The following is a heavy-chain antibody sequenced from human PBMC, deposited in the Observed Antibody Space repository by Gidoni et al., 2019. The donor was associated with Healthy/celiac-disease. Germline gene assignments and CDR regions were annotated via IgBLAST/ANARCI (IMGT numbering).Heavy chain of an antibody. V-gene: IGHV3-33*01. CDR2: IWYDGSNK. CDR1: GFTFSSYG. CDR3: AREGPIAAAGHSSYYYYYGMDV. J-gene: IGHJ6*02. Sequence: QVQLVESGGGVVQPGRSLRLSCAASGFTFSSYGIPWVRQAPGKGLEWVAVIWYDGSNKYYADSVKGRFTISRDNSKNTLYLQMNSLRAEDTAVYYCAREGPIAAAGHSSYYYYYGMDVWGQGTTVTVSS. D-gene: IGHD6-13*01.